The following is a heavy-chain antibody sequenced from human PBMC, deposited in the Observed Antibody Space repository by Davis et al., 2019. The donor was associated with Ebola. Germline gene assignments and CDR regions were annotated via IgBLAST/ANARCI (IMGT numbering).Heavy chain of an antibody. D-gene: IGHD6-6*01. J-gene: IGHJ4*02. CDR3: ARNSAPPDY. CDR1: GFTFSDYY. CDR2: INHSGDSI. V-gene: IGHV3-11*01. Sequence: GESLNISCAASGFTFSDYYMSWVRQAPGKGLEWISCINHSGDSILYADFMKGRFTMSRDNATNFLYLQLSSLRADDTAMYYCARNSAPPDYWGQGALVTVSS.